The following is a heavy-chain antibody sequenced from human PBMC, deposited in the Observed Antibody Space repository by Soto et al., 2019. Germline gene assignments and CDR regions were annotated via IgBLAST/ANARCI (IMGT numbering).Heavy chain of an antibody. D-gene: IGHD3-16*01. V-gene: IGHV3-13*01. CDR2: IGTAGDT. Sequence: HPGGSLRLSCAASGFTFSSYDMHWVRQATGKGLEWVSAIGTAGDTYYPGSVKGRFTISRENAKNSLYLQMNSLRAGDTAVYYCARLASGSLWGGVYYYYGMDVWGQGTTVTVSS. J-gene: IGHJ6*02. CDR1: GFTFSSYD. CDR3: ARLASGSLWGGVYYYYGMDV.